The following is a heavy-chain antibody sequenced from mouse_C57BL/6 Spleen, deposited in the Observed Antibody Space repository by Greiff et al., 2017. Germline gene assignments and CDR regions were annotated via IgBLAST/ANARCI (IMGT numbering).Heavy chain of an antibody. J-gene: IGHJ3*01. CDR2: ISSGGDYI. CDR3: TRGNYSNYVFAD. Sequence: EVHLVESGEGLVKPGGSLKLSCAASGFTFSSYAMSWVRQTPEKRLEWVAYISSGGDYIYYADTVKGRFTISRDNARNTLYLQMSSLKSEDTAMYYCTRGNYSNYVFADWGQGTLVTVSA. V-gene: IGHV5-9-1*02. CDR1: GFTFSSYA. D-gene: IGHD2-5*01.